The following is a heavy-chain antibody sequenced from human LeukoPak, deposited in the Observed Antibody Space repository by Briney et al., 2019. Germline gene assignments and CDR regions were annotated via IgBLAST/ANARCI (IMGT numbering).Heavy chain of an antibody. CDR2: INHSGST. J-gene: IGHJ5*02. V-gene: IGHV4-34*01. D-gene: IGHD3-22*01. CDR3: ARRITMIVVVIPNSCWFDP. Sequence: TSETLSLTCSVSGGSVSNYYWSWIRQPPGKGLEWIGEINHSGSTNYNPSLKSRVTISVDTSKNQFSLKLSSVTAVDTAVYYCARRITMIVVVIPNSCWFDPWGQGTLVTVSS. CDR1: GGSVSNYY.